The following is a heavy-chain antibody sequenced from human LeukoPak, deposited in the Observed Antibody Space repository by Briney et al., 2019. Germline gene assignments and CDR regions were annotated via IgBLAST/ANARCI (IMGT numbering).Heavy chain of an antibody. V-gene: IGHV1-69*02. CDR3: ARVSPTIAAAGTWADAFDI. CDR2: IIPILGIA. CDR1: VGTFSSYT. D-gene: IGHD6-13*01. Sequence: SVKVSCKASVGTFSSYTISWVRQAPGQGLEWMGRIIPILGIANYAQKFQGRVTITADKSTSTAYMELSSLRSEDTAVYYCARVSPTIAAAGTWADAFDIWGQGTMVTVSS. J-gene: IGHJ3*02.